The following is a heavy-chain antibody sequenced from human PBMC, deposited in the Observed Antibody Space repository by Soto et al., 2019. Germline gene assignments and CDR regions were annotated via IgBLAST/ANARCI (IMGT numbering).Heavy chain of an antibody. V-gene: IGHV1-46*01. CDR3: ARGYYDSSGYSSFEY. J-gene: IGHJ4*02. Sequence: GASVKVSCKASGYIFTSYNMHWVRQAPGQGLEWMGIINPSGGSTRYAQKFQGRVTMTRDTSTSTVYMGLSSLRSEDTAVYYCARGYYDSSGYSSFEYWGQGTLVTVSS. CDR1: GYIFTSYN. D-gene: IGHD3-22*01. CDR2: INPSGGST.